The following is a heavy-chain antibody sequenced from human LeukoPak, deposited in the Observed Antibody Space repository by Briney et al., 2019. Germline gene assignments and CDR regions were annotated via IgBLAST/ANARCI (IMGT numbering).Heavy chain of an antibody. D-gene: IGHD4-17*01. Sequence: SETLSLTRTVSGGSISISTYYWGWIRQPPGKGLEWIGNIYYSGSTYYNPSLKSRVTISVDTSKNQFSLRLSSVTAADTAVYYCARVVTVTTNWFDPWGQGTLVTVSS. V-gene: IGHV4-39*01. CDR3: ARVVTVTTNWFDP. CDR2: IYYSGST. J-gene: IGHJ5*02. CDR1: GGSISISTYY.